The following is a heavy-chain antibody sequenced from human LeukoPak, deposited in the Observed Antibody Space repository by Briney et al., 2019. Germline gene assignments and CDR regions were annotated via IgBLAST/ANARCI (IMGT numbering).Heavy chain of an antibody. CDR3: ARVGGMSGSYGLDY. V-gene: IGHV3-20*04. CDR2: INWNWCST. Sequence: PGGSLRLSCAVSGFTFDDYGMRWVSHAPGRGLEWVSGINWNWCSTGYADSVKGRLTISRDNDKNSLYLQMSSVRAEDTAVYYCARVGGMSGSYGLDYWGQRTLVTVSS. D-gene: IGHD1-26*01. J-gene: IGHJ4*02. CDR1: GFTFDDYG.